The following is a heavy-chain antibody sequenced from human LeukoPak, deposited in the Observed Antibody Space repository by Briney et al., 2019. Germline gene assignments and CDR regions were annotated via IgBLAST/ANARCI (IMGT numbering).Heavy chain of an antibody. Sequence: GGSLRLSCAASGFTFSSYAMSWVRQAPGKGLEWVSAISGSGGSTYYADSVKGRFTISRDNSKNTLYLQMNSLRAEDTAVYYCAKLPPGGYLGYYYFDYWGQGTLVTVSS. J-gene: IGHJ4*02. V-gene: IGHV3-23*01. CDR2: ISGSGGST. CDR3: AKLPPGGYLGYYYFDY. CDR1: GFTFSSYA. D-gene: IGHD3-16*01.